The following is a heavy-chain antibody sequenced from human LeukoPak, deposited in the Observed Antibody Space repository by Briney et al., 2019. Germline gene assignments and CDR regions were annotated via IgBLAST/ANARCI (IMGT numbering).Heavy chain of an antibody. CDR3: ARSSVGTFDY. Sequence: SETLSLTCTVSGGSITSYYWIWIRQPPGKGLEWIGYIYYTGSTNCNPSLNSRVTISVDTSKNQFSLKLSSVTAADTAVYYCARSSVGTFDYWGQGTLVTVSS. CDR2: IYYTGST. D-gene: IGHD5/OR15-5a*01. V-gene: IGHV4-59*01. CDR1: GGSITSYY. J-gene: IGHJ4*02.